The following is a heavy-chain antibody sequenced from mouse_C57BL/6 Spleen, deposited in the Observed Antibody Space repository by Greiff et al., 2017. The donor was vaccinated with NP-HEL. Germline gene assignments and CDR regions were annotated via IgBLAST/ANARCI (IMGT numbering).Heavy chain of an antibody. J-gene: IGHJ1*03. Sequence: EVQLQQSGPELVKPGASVKISCKASGYSFTGYYMNWVKQSPEKSLAWIGEINPSTGGTTYNKKFKAQATLTVDKSSSTANMQLKSLTSEDSAVYDGAREDGYYRYFDVWGTGTTVTVSS. CDR2: INPSTGGT. V-gene: IGHV1-42*01. CDR3: AREDGYYRYFDV. D-gene: IGHD2-3*01. CDR1: GYSFTGYY.